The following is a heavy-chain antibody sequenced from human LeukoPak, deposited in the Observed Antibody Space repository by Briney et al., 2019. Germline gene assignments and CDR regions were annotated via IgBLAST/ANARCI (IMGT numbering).Heavy chain of an antibody. D-gene: IGHD5-24*01. CDR2: IKSKPDGGTT. CDR3: ATGMAGL. Sequence: GGSLRLSCAASGFTFSNAWMSWVRQAPGKGLEWVGRIKSKPDGGTTDYVAPVKGRFTISRDDSKNTLYLQMNSLETEDTAVYYCATGMAGLWGQGTLVTVSS. CDR1: GFTFSNAW. V-gene: IGHV3-15*01. J-gene: IGHJ4*02.